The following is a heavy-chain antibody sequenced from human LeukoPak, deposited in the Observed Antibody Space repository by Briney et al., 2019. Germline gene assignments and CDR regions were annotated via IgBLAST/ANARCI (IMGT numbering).Heavy chain of an antibody. J-gene: IGHJ4*02. V-gene: IGHV4-59*01. CDR1: GGSINSYY. D-gene: IGHD6-13*01. Sequence: SETLSLTCTVSGGSINSYYWSWIRRPPGKGLEWFGYIYYSGTTNYNPSLKSRVTISVDTSKNQSSLKLSSVTAADTAAYYSASSGSFRQQLVKWGQGTLVTVSS. CDR2: IYYSGTT. CDR3: ASSGSFRQQLVK.